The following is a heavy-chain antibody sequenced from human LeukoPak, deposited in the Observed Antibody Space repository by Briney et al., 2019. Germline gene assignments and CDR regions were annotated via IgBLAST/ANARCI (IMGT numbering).Heavy chain of an antibody. J-gene: IGHJ6*03. CDR2: INPNSGGT. V-gene: IGHV1-2*06. CDR3: VRDKDSGYDPYYYYYYMDV. D-gene: IGHD5-12*01. Sequence: GASVKVSCKASGYTFTGYYMHWVRQAPGQGLEWMGRINPNSGGTNYAQKFQGRVTMTRDTSISTAYMELSSLRSDDTAVYYCVRDKDSGYDPYYYYYYMDVWGKGTTVTVS. CDR1: GYTFTGYY.